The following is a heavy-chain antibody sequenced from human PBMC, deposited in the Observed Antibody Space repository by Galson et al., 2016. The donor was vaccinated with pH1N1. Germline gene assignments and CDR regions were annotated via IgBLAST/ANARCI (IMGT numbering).Heavy chain of an antibody. V-gene: IGHV3-49*02. CDR3: IPFRWAHNWFDP. CDR1: GFPFEEYH. D-gene: IGHD3-3*02. CDR2: IRSKVYGETT. Sequence: LRLSCATSGFPFEEYHIFWVRQAPEMGLEWVSFIRSKVYGETTEYAASVKGRFVISRDNSKRVAYLQMNSLKTEDTAHYYCIPFRWAHNWFDPWGHGSPVIVSS. J-gene: IGHJ5*02.